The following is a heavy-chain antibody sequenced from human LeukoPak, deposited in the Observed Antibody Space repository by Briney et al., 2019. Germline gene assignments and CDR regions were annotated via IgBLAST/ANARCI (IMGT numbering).Heavy chain of an antibody. J-gene: IGHJ6*04. CDR3: VATALRRRKDYYGMDV. V-gene: IGHV4-59*01. CDR1: GGSISSYY. Sequence: SETLSLTCTVSGGSISSYYWSWIRQPPGKGLEWIGYIYYSGSTNYNPSLKSRVTISVDTSKNQFSLKLSFVTAADTAVYYCVATALRRRKDYYGMDVWGKGTTVTVSS. CDR2: IYYSGST. D-gene: IGHD4-17*01.